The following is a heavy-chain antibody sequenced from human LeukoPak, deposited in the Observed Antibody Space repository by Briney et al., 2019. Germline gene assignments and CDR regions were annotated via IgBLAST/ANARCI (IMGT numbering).Heavy chain of an antibody. CDR3: ARLIAARRGYGMDV. D-gene: IGHD6-6*01. CDR1: GGSISSYY. Sequence: SETLSLTCTVSGGSISSYYWSWIRQPPGKGLEWIGYIYYSGSTNYNPSLKSRVTISVDTSKNQFSLKLSSVTAADAAVYYCARLIAARRGYGMDVWGQGATVTVSS. J-gene: IGHJ6*02. CDR2: IYYSGST. V-gene: IGHV4-59*08.